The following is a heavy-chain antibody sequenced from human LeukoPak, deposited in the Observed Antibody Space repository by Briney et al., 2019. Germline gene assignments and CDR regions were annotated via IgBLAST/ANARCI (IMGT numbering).Heavy chain of an antibody. CDR1: GFTFSSFW. D-gene: IGHD4-17*01. Sequence: GGSLRLSCAGSGFTFSSFWMHWVRQAPGKGLVWVSRIKGDGSSNADSVKGRFTISRDNSKNTLYLQMNSLRAEDTAVYYCARYGDYGYYFDYWGQGTLVTVSS. CDR3: ARYGDYGYYFDY. V-gene: IGHV3-74*01. CDR2: IKGDGSS. J-gene: IGHJ4*02.